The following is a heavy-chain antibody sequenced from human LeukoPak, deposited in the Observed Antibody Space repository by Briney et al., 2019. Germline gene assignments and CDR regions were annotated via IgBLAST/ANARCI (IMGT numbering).Heavy chain of an antibody. D-gene: IGHD3-3*01. Sequence: SSETLSLTCTVSGGSISSYYWSWIRQPAGKGLEWIGRIYTSGSTNYNPSLKSRVTMSVDTSKNQFSLKLSSVTAADTAVYYCARWPREGYYDFWSGSAFDAFDIWGQGTMVTVSS. CDR2: IYTSGST. CDR1: GGSISSYY. V-gene: IGHV4-4*07. CDR3: ARWPREGYYDFWSGSAFDAFDI. J-gene: IGHJ3*02.